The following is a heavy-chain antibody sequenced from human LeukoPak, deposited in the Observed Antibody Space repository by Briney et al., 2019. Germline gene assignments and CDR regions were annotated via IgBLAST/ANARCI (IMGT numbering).Heavy chain of an antibody. CDR3: AKDEFVASAFTGAFDI. V-gene: IGHV3-9*03. CDR2: IIWNTGAI. J-gene: IGHJ3*02. D-gene: IGHD2-8*02. CDR1: GFTFSSYS. Sequence: GGSLRLSCAASGFTFSSYSMNWVRQAPGKGLEWVSGIIWNTGAISYADSVKGRFTISRDNAKNSLYLQMNSLRAEDMALYYCAKDEFVASAFTGAFDIWGQGKMVTVSS.